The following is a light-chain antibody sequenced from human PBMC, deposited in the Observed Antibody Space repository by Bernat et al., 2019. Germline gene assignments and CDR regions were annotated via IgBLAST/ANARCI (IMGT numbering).Light chain of an antibody. CDR2: AAS. CDR3: QQSYTVPYT. CDR1: QDISNS. J-gene: IGKJ2*01. V-gene: IGKV1-39*01. Sequence: DIQMTQSPLYVSASVGERVTITCRASQDISNSIIWFQQKPGQAPNLLIYAASNLQSGVPSRFSGDGSGTDFALTIAGLQPEDFAGYYCQQSYTVPYTFGQGT.